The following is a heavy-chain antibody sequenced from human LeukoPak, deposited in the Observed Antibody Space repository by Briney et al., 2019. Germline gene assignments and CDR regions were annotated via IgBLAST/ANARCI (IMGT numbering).Heavy chain of an antibody. J-gene: IGHJ3*02. Sequence: GGSLRLSCAASGFTFSSYGMSWVRQAPGKGLEWVSGINWNGGSTGYADSVKGRFTISRDNAKNSLYLQMNSLRAEDTALYYCARDRHYDYVWGSYPGDIWGQGTMVTVSS. V-gene: IGHV3-20*04. CDR3: ARDRHYDYVWGSYPGDI. CDR2: INWNGGST. CDR1: GFTFSSYG. D-gene: IGHD3-16*01.